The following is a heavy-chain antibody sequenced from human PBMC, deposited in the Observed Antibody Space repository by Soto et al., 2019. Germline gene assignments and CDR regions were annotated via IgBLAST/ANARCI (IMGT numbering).Heavy chain of an antibody. Sequence: PSETLSLTCAVYGGSFSGYYWSWIRQPPGKGLEWIGEINHSGSTNYNPSLKSRVTISVDTSKNQFSLKLSSVTAADTAVYYCARHKSGYSHGYSDYYYYGMDVWGQGTTVTVS. CDR3: ARHKSGYSHGYSDYYYYGMDV. CDR2: INHSGST. V-gene: IGHV4-34*01. CDR1: GGSFSGYY. D-gene: IGHD5-18*01. J-gene: IGHJ6*02.